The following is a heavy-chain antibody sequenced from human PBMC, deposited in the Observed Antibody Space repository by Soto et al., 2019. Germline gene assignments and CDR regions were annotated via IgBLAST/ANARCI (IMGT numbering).Heavy chain of an antibody. J-gene: IGHJ4*02. CDR2: VHFSGNT. CDR1: GDSVRSSNW. D-gene: IGHD2-2*01. CDR3: ARYCSNLDCHYLYYFDS. Sequence: PSETLSLTCAVSGDSVRSSNWWTWVRQSPGKGLEWLGNVHFSGNTIYNPSLMGRVTMSVVMSKNHVFLELTSVTAADTAMYYCARYCSNLDCHYLYYFDSWGQGTQVTVSS. V-gene: IGHV4-4*02.